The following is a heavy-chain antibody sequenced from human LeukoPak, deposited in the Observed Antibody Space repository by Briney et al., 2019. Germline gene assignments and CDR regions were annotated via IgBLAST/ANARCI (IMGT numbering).Heavy chain of an antibody. Sequence: GGSLRLSCVASGFAFSEYGMNWVRQAPGKGLEWVAVISPDGSRTYYADSVKGRFTISRDNSKNTLYLQMNSLRAEDTAVYYCARLINTAAPELFFDYWGQGTLVTVSS. J-gene: IGHJ4*02. V-gene: IGHV3-30*03. CDR1: GFAFSEYG. D-gene: IGHD3-10*01. CDR3: ARLINTAAPELFFDY. CDR2: ISPDGSRT.